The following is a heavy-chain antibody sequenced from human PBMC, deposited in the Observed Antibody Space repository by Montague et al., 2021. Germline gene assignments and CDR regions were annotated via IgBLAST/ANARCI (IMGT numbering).Heavy chain of an antibody. J-gene: IGHJ6*03. CDR1: RSLINRDYY. Sequence: SETLSLTCTVSRSLINRDYYCCCLRQPPGKRLGWTGSVSRGGRTYYNPSLKSRGTISVDTSNNHSSLKLTSVTAADTAMYYCARERGRYDYMDIWGKGTTITVSS. CDR2: VSRGGRT. CDR3: ARERGRYDYMDI. V-gene: IGHV4-38-2*02.